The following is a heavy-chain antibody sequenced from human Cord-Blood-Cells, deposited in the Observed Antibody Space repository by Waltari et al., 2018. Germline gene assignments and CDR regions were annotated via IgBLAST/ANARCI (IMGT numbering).Heavy chain of an antibody. CDR3: ARVGSNYVTLDY. CDR2: MNPNSSNP. Sequence: QVQLVQSGGEVKKPGASVKASCKTSGYTFTSYDINWVRQATGQGRDGIGLMNPNSSNPDYAPKFQGRVTTTRTTSIGTSYMEPSSVTSDDTAVYYCARVGSNYVTLDYRGQGTLVTVSS. J-gene: IGHJ4*02. V-gene: IGHV1-8*03. CDR1: GYTFTSYD. D-gene: IGHD4-4*01.